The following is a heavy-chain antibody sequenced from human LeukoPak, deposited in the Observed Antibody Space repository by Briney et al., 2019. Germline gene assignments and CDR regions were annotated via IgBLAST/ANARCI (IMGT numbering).Heavy chain of an antibody. V-gene: IGHV1-24*01. J-gene: IGHJ4*02. CDR1: GKTLSDLS. CDR2: SYPEDGER. D-gene: IGHD5-18*01. CDR3: VTGFTTMAVDYFDY. Sequence: ASVKVSCKVSGKTLSDLSIHWLRQPPGKGLEWLGGSYPEDGERIYAQMFQGRDTMTEARSIDTAYMELSSLRSEDTAVYYCVTGFTTMAVDYFDYWGQGTLVTVSP.